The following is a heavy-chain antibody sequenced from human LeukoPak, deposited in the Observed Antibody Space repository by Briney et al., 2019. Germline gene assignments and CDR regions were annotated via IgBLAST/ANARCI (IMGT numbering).Heavy chain of an antibody. J-gene: IGHJ5*02. CDR2: ISSSSSYI. V-gene: IGHV3-21*01. D-gene: IGHD3-16*02. CDR1: GFTFSRYT. CDR3: ARDKDYDYIWGSYRPDDFDP. Sequence: GGSLRLSCAASGFTFSRYTMNWVRQAPGKGLEWVSSISSSSSYIYYADSMKGRFTISRDNAKNSLYLQMNSLRAEDTAVYYCARDKDYDYIWGSYRPDDFDPWGQGTLVTVSS.